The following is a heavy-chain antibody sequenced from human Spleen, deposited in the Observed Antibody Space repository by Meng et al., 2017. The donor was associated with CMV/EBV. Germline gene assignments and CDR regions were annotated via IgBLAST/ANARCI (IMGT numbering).Heavy chain of an antibody. J-gene: IGHJ4*02. CDR3: TRGGYSYDWVSLDY. CDR1: GGSISSGGYY. D-gene: IGHD5-18*01. Sequence: SGGSISSGGYYWSWIRQHPGKGLEWIGYIYYSGSTYYNPSLKSRLTISVDTSKTQFSLKLSSVTAADTDVYYCTRGGYSYDWVSLDYWGQGTLVTVSS. V-gene: IGHV4-31*02. CDR2: IYYSGST.